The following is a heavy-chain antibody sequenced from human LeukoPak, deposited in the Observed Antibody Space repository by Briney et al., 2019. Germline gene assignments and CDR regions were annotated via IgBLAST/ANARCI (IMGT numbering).Heavy chain of an antibody. V-gene: IGHV1-2*02. CDR1: GYTFTGYY. Sequence: GASVKVSCKASGYTFTGYYMHWVRQAPGQGLEWMGWMNPNSGDTIYAQKFQGRVTKTRDTSISTAYMELRRLRSDDTAVYYCAREEGFCRSTSCSAPFDYWGQGTLVIVSS. D-gene: IGHD2-2*01. CDR3: AREEGFCRSTSCSAPFDY. CDR2: MNPNSGDT. J-gene: IGHJ4*02.